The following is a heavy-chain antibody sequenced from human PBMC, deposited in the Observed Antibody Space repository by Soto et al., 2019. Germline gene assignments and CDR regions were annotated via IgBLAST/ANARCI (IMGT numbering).Heavy chain of an antibody. V-gene: IGHV3-30-3*01. Sequence: QVQLVESGGGVVQPGRSLRLSCAASGFTFSSYAMHWVRQAPGKGLEWVAVISYDGSNKYYADSVKGRFTISRDNSKNTLHLQRNSLRAEDTDVYYWAREQWLVLENKNYYYYGIDAWGQGNTVTVSS. CDR3: AREQWLVLENKNYYYYGIDA. CDR1: GFTFSSYA. CDR2: ISYDGSNK. D-gene: IGHD6-19*01. J-gene: IGHJ6*02.